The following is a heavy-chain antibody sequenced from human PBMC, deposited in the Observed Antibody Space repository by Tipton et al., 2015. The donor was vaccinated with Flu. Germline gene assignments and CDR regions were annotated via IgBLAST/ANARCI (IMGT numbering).Heavy chain of an antibody. V-gene: IGHV4-59*01. CDR1: GGSISSYY. CDR2: IYYSGST. Sequence: TLSLTCTVSGGSISSYYWSWIRQPPGKGLEWIWYIYYSGSTNYNPSLKSRVTISVDTSKNPFSPKLSSVTAADTAVYYCARLYYYDSSGYYYGGWFDPWGQGTLVTVSS. D-gene: IGHD3-22*01. J-gene: IGHJ5*02. CDR3: ARLYYYDSSGYYYGGWFDP.